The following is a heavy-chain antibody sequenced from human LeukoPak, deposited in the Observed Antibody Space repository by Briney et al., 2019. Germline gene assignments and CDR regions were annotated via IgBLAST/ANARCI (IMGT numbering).Heavy chain of an antibody. D-gene: IGHD3-16*02. V-gene: IGHV3-33*06. CDR3: AKEGYDYVWGSYPQPFDY. J-gene: IGHJ4*02. Sequence: GGPLRLSCAASGLTFSSYGMHWVGQAPGKGLEWVAVLWYDGSNKYYADSVKGRFTISKDNSKNTLYLQMNSLRAEDTAVYYCAKEGYDYVWGSYPQPFDYWGQGTLVTVSS. CDR2: LWYDGSNK. CDR1: GLTFSSYG.